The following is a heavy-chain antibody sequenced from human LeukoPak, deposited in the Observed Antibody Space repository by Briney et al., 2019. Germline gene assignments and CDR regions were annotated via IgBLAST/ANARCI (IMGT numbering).Heavy chain of an antibody. D-gene: IGHD2-21*01. CDR1: GGSLSNYY. V-gene: IGHV4-59*01. J-gene: IGHJ6*02. Sequence: SETLSLTCAVSGGSLSNYYWSWIRQPPGKGLEWIAYMYYSGGTNYNPSLKSRVTISVYTSKNQFSLQLRSVTAADTAVYSCASFVAHGGMDVWGQGTTVTVSS. CDR2: MYYSGGT. CDR3: ASFVAHGGMDV.